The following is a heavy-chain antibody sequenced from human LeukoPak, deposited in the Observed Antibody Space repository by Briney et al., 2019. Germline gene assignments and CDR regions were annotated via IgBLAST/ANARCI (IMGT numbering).Heavy chain of an antibody. CDR2: ISSSSSTI. CDR1: GFTFSSYS. CDR3: AKQERYSSSWRFDY. J-gene: IGHJ4*02. Sequence: PGGSLRLSCAASGFTFSSYSMNWVRQAPGKGLEWVSYISSSSSTIYYADSVKGRFAISRDNSKNTLYLQMNSLRAEDTAVYYCAKQERYSSSWRFDYWGQGTLVTVSS. V-gene: IGHV3-48*01. D-gene: IGHD6-13*01.